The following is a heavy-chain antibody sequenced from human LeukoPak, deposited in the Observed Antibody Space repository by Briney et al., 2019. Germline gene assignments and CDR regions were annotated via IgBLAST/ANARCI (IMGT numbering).Heavy chain of an antibody. CDR2: INPNSGGT. CDR1: GYTFTGYY. J-gene: IGHJ3*02. Sequence: GASAKVSCKASGYTFTGYYMHWVRQAPGQGLEWMGWINPNSGGTNYAQKFQGRVTMTRDTSISTAYMELSRLRSDDTAVYYCARVADYAFAGAFDIWGEGTMVTVSS. CDR3: ARVADYAFAGAFDI. V-gene: IGHV1-2*02. D-gene: IGHD4-17*01.